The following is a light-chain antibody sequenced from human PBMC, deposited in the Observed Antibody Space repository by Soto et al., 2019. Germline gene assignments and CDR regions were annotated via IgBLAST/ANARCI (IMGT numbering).Light chain of an antibody. CDR1: QSISTW. J-gene: IGKJ2*01. CDR2: KAS. CDR3: QQYNSYSSYT. V-gene: IGKV1-5*03. Sequence: DIQMTQSPSTLSASVGDRLTITCRASQSISTWLAWYQQKPGKAPKLLIYKASSLESGVPSRFSGSGSGTEFTLTISCLQPDDFATYYCQQYNSYSSYTFGQGTKLEIK.